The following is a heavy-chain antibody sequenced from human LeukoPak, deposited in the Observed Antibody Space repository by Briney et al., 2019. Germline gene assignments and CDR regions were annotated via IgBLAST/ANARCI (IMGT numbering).Heavy chain of an antibody. J-gene: IGHJ4*02. CDR2: ISAYNGNT. CDR1: GYTFTSYG. D-gene: IGHD5-12*01. CDR3: ARYFMGIVASSPNAFDY. V-gene: IGHV1-18*01. Sequence: GASVKVSCKASGYTFTSYGISWVRQAPGQGLEWMGWISAYNGNTNYAQKLQGRVTMTTDTSTSTAYMELRSLRSDDTAVYYCARYFMGIVASSPNAFDYWGQGTLVTVSS.